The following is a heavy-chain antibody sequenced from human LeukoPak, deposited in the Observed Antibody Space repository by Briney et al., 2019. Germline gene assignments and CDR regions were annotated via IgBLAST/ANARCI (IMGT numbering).Heavy chain of an antibody. J-gene: IGHJ4*02. CDR1: GFTFSSYA. V-gene: IGHV3-48*02. CDR2: ISSSGSTI. CDR3: ARDPDSSGYYYFDS. D-gene: IGHD3-22*01. Sequence: GGSLRLSCAASGFTFSSYAMSWVRQAPGEVLEWVSYISSSGSTIYSAHSGKGRFTLSREKAKNSLYLKMNSLRDEDTLVYYFARDPDSSGYYYFDSWGQGTLVTVSS.